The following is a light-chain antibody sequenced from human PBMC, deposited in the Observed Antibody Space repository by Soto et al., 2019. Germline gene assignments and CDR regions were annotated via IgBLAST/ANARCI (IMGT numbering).Light chain of an antibody. CDR1: QSISSY. J-gene: IGKJ3*01. CDR2: DAS. Sequence: LTQSPASLSTSSGDSAPITCRASQSISSYLAWYQQKPGQAPRLLIYDASTRATGIPARFSGSGSGTDFTLTITSLQPEDFAVYYCQQRNSWPLTFGPGTKVDI. CDR3: QQRNSWPLT. V-gene: IGKV3-11*01.